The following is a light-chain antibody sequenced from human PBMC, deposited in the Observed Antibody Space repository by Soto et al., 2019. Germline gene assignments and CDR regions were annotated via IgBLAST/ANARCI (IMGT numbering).Light chain of an antibody. Sequence: DIQMTQSPSFLSASVGDRVSITCRATQGISTYLAWYQHKPGKAPNLLIYSASTLQSGVPSRFSGSGSGTDFTLTISSLQPEDFATYYCQQVKSYPLTFGGGTEVEIK. CDR3: QQVKSYPLT. CDR2: SAS. CDR1: QGISTY. J-gene: IGKJ4*01. V-gene: IGKV1-9*01.